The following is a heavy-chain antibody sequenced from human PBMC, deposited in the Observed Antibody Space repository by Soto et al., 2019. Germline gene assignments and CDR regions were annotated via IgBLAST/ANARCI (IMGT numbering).Heavy chain of an antibody. J-gene: IGHJ4*02. V-gene: IGHV3-74*01. Sequence: EVQLVESGGGLVQPGGSLRLSCAASGFTFSSYWMHWVRQAPGKGLVLVSRINSDGSSTSYADSVKGRFTISRDNAKNTLYLQMNSLRAEDTAVYYCARSNYDFWSAEYFDYWGQGTLVTVSS. CDR2: INSDGSST. CDR3: ARSNYDFWSAEYFDY. D-gene: IGHD3-3*01. CDR1: GFTFSSYW.